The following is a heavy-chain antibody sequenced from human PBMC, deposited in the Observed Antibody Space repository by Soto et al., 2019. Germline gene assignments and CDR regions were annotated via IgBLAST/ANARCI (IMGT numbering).Heavy chain of an antibody. CDR3: ARRLTASVTAMGY. V-gene: IGHV3-30-3*01. Sequence: QVQLVESGGGVVQPGRSLRLSCSASGFTFSDYAIHWVRQAPGKGLEWVAVISDDGINKYIVDSVKGRFIISRDNSKNTVFLQMSSLGPEDTAIYYCARRLTASVTAMGYWGQGTLVTVSS. D-gene: IGHD2-21*02. J-gene: IGHJ1*01. CDR1: GFTFSDYA. CDR2: ISDDGINK.